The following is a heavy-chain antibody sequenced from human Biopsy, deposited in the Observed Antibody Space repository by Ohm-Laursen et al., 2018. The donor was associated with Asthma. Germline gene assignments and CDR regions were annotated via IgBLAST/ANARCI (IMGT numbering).Heavy chain of an antibody. CDR2: INSVFGTT. Sequence: SSVKVSCKSLGGTFNTYVVGWVRQAPGQGLEWMGRINSVFGTTTYPQKFQDRVTITADDSTSTVYMELSSLRSEDTAVYYCARKAGSCISRTCYSLDFWGQGTLVTVSS. D-gene: IGHD2-2*01. CDR1: GGTFNTYV. J-gene: IGHJ4*02. CDR3: ARKAGSCISRTCYSLDF. V-gene: IGHV1-69*15.